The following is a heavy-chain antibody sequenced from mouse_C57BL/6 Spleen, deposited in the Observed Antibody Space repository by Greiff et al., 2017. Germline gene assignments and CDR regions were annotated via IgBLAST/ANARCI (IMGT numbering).Heavy chain of an antibody. D-gene: IGHD2-1*01. CDR2: IYPGDGDT. CDR3: AGYYGNSYDMDY. Sequence: QVQLQQSGPELVKPGASVKISCKASGYAFSSSWMNWVKQRPGQGLEWIGRIYPGDGDTNYNGKFKGKATLTADKSSSTAYMQLISLAAADSAVYFCAGYYGNSYDMDYWGKGTSVTVSS. V-gene: IGHV1-82*01. J-gene: IGHJ4*01. CDR1: GYAFSSSW.